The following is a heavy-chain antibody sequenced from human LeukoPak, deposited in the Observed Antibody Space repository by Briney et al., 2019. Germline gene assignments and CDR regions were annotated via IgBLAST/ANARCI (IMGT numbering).Heavy chain of an antibody. Sequence: GGSLRLSCAASGFTFSSYGMHWVRQAAGKGLEWVAVIWYDGSYKYYADSVKGRFTISRDNSKNTLYLQMGSLRAEDAAVYYCARDQVSMDYWGQGTLVTVSS. CDR3: ARDQVSMDY. V-gene: IGHV3-33*01. J-gene: IGHJ4*02. D-gene: IGHD2/OR15-2a*01. CDR1: GFTFSSYG. CDR2: IWYDGSYK.